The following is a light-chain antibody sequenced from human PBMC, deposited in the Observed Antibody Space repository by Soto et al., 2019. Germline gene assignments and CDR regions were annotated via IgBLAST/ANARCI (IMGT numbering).Light chain of an antibody. CDR2: ATS. CDR1: TGTVTIYYY. Sequence: QTVVTQEPSLTVSPGGTVTLTCASSTGTVTIYYYANWFQQKPGQAPRALIYATSKRHSWTPARFSGSLLGGKAALTLSGVQPEDEADYYCLLYYGGAQVFGGGTKLTVL. V-gene: IGLV7-43*01. CDR3: LLYYGGAQV. J-gene: IGLJ3*02.